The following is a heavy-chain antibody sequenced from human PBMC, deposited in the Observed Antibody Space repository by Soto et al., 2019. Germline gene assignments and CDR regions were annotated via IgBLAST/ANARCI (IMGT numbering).Heavy chain of an antibody. CDR3: ARDPGLVVGATVALDI. D-gene: IGHD1-26*01. V-gene: IGHV3-30-3*01. CDR2: ISYDGSNK. CDR1: GFTFSSYA. Sequence: GESLKISCAASGFTFSSYAMHWVRQAPGKGLEWVAVISYDGSNKYYADSVKGRFTISRDNSKNTLYLQMNSLRAEDTAVYYCARDPGLVVGATVALDIWGQGTMVTVSS. J-gene: IGHJ3*02.